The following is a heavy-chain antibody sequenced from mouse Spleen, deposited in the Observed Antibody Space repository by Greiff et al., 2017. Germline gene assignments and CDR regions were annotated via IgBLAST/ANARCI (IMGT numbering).Heavy chain of an antibody. CDR1: GFTFSSYA. Sequence: DVKLVESGGGLVKPGGSLKLSCAASGFTFSSYAMSWVRQTPEKRLEWVATISSGGSYTYYPDSVKGRFTISRDNAKNTLYLQMSSLRSEDTAMYYCARQMGLRAMDYWGQGTSVTVSS. V-gene: IGHV5-9-3*01. J-gene: IGHJ4*01. CDR2: ISSGGSYT. D-gene: IGHD2-4*01. CDR3: ARQMGLRAMDY.